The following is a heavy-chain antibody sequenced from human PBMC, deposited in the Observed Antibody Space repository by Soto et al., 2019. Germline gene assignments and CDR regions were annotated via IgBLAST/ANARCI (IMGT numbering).Heavy chain of an antibody. Sequence: QLQLQESGPGLVKPSETLSLTCTVSGGSISSSSYYWGWIRQPPGKGLEWIGSIYYSGSTYYNPSLQGRVHISVDPSTNQFSLMLSSVTAADTAVYSCASHDRLQFGAFAIWGQGTMVTVSS. J-gene: IGHJ3*02. CDR2: IYYSGST. CDR1: GGSISSSSYY. CDR3: ASHDRLQFGAFAI. V-gene: IGHV4-39*01. D-gene: IGHD5-12*01.